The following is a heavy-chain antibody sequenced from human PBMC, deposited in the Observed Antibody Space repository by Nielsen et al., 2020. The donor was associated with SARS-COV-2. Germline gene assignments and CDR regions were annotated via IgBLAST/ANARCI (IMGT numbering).Heavy chain of an antibody. CDR1: GFTFSSYA. Sequence: GESLKISCAASGFTFSSYAMSWVRQAPGKGLEWVSAISGSGGSTGYADSVKGRFTISRDNAKNSLYLQMNSLRAEDTALYHCAREYSGYNYYYYYGMDVWGQGTTVTVSS. CDR2: ISGSGGST. V-gene: IGHV3-20*01. CDR3: AREYSGYNYYYYYGMDV. D-gene: IGHD5-12*01. J-gene: IGHJ6*02.